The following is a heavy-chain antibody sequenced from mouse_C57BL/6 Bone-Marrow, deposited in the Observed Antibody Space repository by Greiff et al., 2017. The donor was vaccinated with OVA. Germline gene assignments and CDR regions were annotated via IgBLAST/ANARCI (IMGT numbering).Heavy chain of an antibody. CDR2: IDPETGGT. CDR3: TRSYYGDY. CDR1: GYTFTDYE. D-gene: IGHD1-1*01. Sequence: VQLQESGAELVRPGASVTLSCKASGYTFTDYEMHWVKQTPVHGLEWIGAIDPETGGTAYNQKFKGKAILTADKSSSTAYMELRSLTSEDSAVYYCTRSYYGDYWGQGTTLTVSS. V-gene: IGHV1-15*01. J-gene: IGHJ2*01.